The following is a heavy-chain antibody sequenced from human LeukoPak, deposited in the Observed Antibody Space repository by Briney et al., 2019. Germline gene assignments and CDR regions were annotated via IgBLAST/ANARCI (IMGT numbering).Heavy chain of an antibody. CDR1: GFTFSTYG. V-gene: IGHV3-30*02. CDR2: IRNDGNTK. D-gene: IGHD2-2*01. Sequence: PGGSLRLSCAASGFTFSTYGMHWARRAPGQGMEWVAFIRNDGNTKYYADSVKGRFTISRDNSKNTLYLQMNSLRVEDTAVYYCARTHSSSWGIIDYWGQGTLVTVSS. CDR3: ARTHSSSWGIIDY. J-gene: IGHJ4*02.